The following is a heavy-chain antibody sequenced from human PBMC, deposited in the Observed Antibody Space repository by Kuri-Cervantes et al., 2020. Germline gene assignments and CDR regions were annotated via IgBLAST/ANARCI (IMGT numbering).Heavy chain of an antibody. CDR2: IIPIFGTT. Sequence: SVKVSCKASGGTFSRYAISWVRQAPGQGLEWMGGIIPIFGTTNYAQKLQGRVTMTTDTSTSTAYMELRSLRSDDTAVYYCARSKILRRLAVAGVDWFDPWGQGTLVTVSS. V-gene: IGHV1-69*05. J-gene: IGHJ5*02. CDR1: GGTFSRYA. CDR3: ARSKILRRLAVAGVDWFDP. D-gene: IGHD6-19*01.